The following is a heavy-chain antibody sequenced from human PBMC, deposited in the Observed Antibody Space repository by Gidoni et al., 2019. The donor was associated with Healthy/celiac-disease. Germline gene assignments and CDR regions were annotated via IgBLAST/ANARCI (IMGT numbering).Heavy chain of an antibody. CDR1: GGSISSSSYY. J-gene: IGHJ4*02. Sequence: QLQLQESGPGLVTPSETLSLTCTVSGGSISSSSYYWGWIRQPPGKGLELIGSIYYSGSTYYNPSLKSRVTISVDTSKNQFSLKLSSVTAADTAVYYCARAHTSVVRVFDYWGQGTLVTVSS. CDR3: ARAHTSVVRVFDY. CDR2: IYYSGST. D-gene: IGHD2-15*01. V-gene: IGHV4-39*01.